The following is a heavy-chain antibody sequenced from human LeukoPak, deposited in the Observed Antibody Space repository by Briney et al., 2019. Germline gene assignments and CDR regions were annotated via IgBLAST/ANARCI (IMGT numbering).Heavy chain of an antibody. J-gene: IGHJ3*02. CDR1: GGSISSGGYY. D-gene: IGHD3-22*01. V-gene: IGHV4-30-2*01. CDR3: ARTMYYYDSSGYYAFDI. CDR2: IYHSGST. Sequence: SETLSLTCTVSGGSISSGGYYWSWVRQPPGKGLEWIGYIYHSGSTYYNPSLKSRVTISVDRSKNQFSLKLSSVTAADTAVYYCARTMYYYDSSGYYAFDIWGQGTMVTVSS.